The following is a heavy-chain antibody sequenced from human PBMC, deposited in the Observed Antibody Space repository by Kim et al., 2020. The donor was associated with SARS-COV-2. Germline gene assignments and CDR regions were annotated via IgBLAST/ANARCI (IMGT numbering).Heavy chain of an antibody. V-gene: IGHV3-33*01. CDR2: IWFDGCNK. J-gene: IGHJ4*02. CDR1: GFTFSSYG. Sequence: GGSLRLSCAASGFTFSSYGMHWVRQAPGKGLEWVAGIWFDGCNKDYADSVKGRFTISRYNSKNTLFLQMNSLTVEDTAVYYCARDLNGGPGLDYWGQGTLVTASS. CDR3: ARDLNGGPGLDY.